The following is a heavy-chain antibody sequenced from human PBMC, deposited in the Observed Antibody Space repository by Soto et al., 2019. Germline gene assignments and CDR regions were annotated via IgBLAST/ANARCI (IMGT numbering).Heavy chain of an antibody. Sequence: PSETLSLTCTVSGGSISSYYWSWIRQPAGKGLEWIGRIYTSGSTNYNPSLKSRVTMSVDTSKNQFSLKLSSVTAADTAVYYCARDRGIAAAGPYYGMDVWGQGTTVTVSS. J-gene: IGHJ6*02. D-gene: IGHD6-13*01. CDR1: GGSISSYY. CDR2: IYTSGST. V-gene: IGHV4-4*07. CDR3: ARDRGIAAAGPYYGMDV.